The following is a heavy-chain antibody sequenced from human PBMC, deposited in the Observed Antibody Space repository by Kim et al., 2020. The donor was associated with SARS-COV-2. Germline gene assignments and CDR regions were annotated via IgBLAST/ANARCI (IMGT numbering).Heavy chain of an antibody. V-gene: IGHV4-4*07. CDR1: GGSISSYY. CDR2: IYTSGST. CDR3: ARDPSESTIFGVGNAFDI. Sequence: SETLSLTCTVSGGSISSYYWSWIRQPAGKVLEWIGRIYTSGSTNYNPSLKSRLTMSVDTSKNQFSLKLSSVTAADTAVYYCARDPSESTIFGVGNAFDIWGQGTMVTVSS. D-gene: IGHD3-3*01. J-gene: IGHJ3*02.